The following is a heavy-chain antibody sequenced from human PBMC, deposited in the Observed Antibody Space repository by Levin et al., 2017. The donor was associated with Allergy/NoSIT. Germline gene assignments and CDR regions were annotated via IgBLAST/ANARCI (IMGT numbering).Heavy chain of an antibody. CDR1: GYTFTSYG. V-gene: IGHV1-18*01. CDR3: ARAPIPRGGSGWYRWFDP. D-gene: IGHD6-19*01. Sequence: ASVKVSCKASGYTFTSYGISWVRQAPGQGLEWMGWISAYNGNTNYAQKLQGRVTMTTDTSTSTAYMELRSLRSDDTAVYYCARAPIPRGGSGWYRWFDPWGQGTLVTVSS. J-gene: IGHJ5*02. CDR2: ISAYNGNT.